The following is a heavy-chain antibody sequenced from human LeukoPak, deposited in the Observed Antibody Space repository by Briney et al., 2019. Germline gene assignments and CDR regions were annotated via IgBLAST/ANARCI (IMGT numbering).Heavy chain of an antibody. CDR2: ITANNTTK. J-gene: IGHJ5*02. CDR1: GLSFSSYN. CDR3: AAASAFSSSWRS. D-gene: IGHD6-13*01. Sequence: GGSLRLSCTDSGLSFSSYNMNWVRQAPGKGPEWVAYITANNTTKYYADSVKGRFTISRDNAKKSLFLQMNSLRAEDTAVYYCAAASAFSSSWRSWGQGTVVTVSS. V-gene: IGHV3-48*01.